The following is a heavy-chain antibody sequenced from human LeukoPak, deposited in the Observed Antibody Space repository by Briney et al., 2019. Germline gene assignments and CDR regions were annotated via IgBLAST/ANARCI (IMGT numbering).Heavy chain of an antibody. Sequence: GGSLRLSCAASGFTFSSYGMHWVRQAPGKGLDWVAFIRYDGSIKDHADSVKGRFTISRDNSKNTLYLQMNSPRDEDTAMYYCAKVSPISPSGYLDYWGQGTPVTVSS. J-gene: IGHJ4*02. D-gene: IGHD3-3*01. CDR3: AKVSPISPSGYLDY. CDR1: GFTFSSYG. CDR2: IRYDGSIK. V-gene: IGHV3-30*02.